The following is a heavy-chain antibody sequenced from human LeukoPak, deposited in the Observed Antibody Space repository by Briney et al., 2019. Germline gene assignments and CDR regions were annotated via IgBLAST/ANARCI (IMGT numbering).Heavy chain of an antibody. CDR2: ISSSSSYI. V-gene: IGHV3-21*01. J-gene: IGHJ4*02. Sequence: GCSLTLSCPACGWTFSSYSVHWVGQAPAKGLEWVSSISSSSSYISYADSVKGRFTISRDNAKNSLYLQMNSLRAEDTAVYYCARIAGPTPSGSYWGQGTPVTVSS. CDR1: GWTFSSYS. D-gene: IGHD3-10*01. CDR3: ARIAGPTPSGSY.